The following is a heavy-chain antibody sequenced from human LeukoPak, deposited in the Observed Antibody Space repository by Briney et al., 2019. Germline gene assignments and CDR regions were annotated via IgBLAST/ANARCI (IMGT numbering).Heavy chain of an antibody. V-gene: IGHV3-20*04. J-gene: IGHJ5*02. CDR3: AGYYYDSSRGFDL. Sequence: GGSLRLSCAASGFKFDDYGMSWVRQAPGKGLEWVCDINWNGAWTGYADSVKGRFTISRDNAQNSLYLQMNSLRAEDTALYYCAGYYYDSSRGFDLWGQGTLVTVSA. CDR2: INWNGAWT. CDR1: GFKFDDYG. D-gene: IGHD3-22*01.